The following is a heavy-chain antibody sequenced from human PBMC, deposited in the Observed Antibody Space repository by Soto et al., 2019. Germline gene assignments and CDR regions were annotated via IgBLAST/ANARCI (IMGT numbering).Heavy chain of an antibody. Sequence: QVQLVESGGGVVQPGRSLRLSCAASGFTFSSYGMHWVRQAPGKGLEWVAVRSYDGSKIHYADSVKCRFTISRDNSKNTLYLQMNSLRAEDTAVYYCAKARGTRVGPFDYWGQGTLVTVSS. J-gene: IGHJ4*02. D-gene: IGHD3-16*01. CDR1: GFTFSSYG. CDR3: AKARGTRVGPFDY. CDR2: RSYDGSKI. V-gene: IGHV3-30*18.